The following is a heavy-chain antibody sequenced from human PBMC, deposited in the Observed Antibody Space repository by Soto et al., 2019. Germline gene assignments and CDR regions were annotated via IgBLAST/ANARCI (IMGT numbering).Heavy chain of an antibody. CDR2: ISGSGGST. CDR3: AKDDVPYCGSYRFDY. Sequence: VQLLESGGGLVQRVGSLRLSCAASGFTFSSYAMSWVRQATGKGLEWLSAISGSGGSTYYADSEKGRFTISRDNSKNTLYLQMNSLRAEDTAVYYCAKDDVPYCGSYRFDYCVQGTLVTVSS. CDR1: GFTFSSYA. D-gene: IGHD1-26*01. V-gene: IGHV3-23*01. J-gene: IGHJ4*02.